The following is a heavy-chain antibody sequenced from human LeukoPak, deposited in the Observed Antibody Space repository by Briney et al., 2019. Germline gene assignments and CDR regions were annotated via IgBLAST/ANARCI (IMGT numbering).Heavy chain of an antibody. V-gene: IGHV3-53*01. CDR2: IYSDNT. CDR3: ARRAGAYSHPYDY. J-gene: IGHJ4*02. CDR1: GFIVSSNY. D-gene: IGHD4/OR15-4a*01. Sequence: GGSLRLSCAASGFIVSSNYMSWVRQAPGKGLEWVSFIYSDNTHYSDSVKGRFTISRDNSKNTLYLQMNGLRAEDTAVYYCARRAGAYSHPYDYWGQGTLVTVSS.